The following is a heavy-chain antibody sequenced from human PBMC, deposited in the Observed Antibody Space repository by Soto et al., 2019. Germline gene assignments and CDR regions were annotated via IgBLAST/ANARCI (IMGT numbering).Heavy chain of an antibody. D-gene: IGHD3-10*01. Sequence: SETLSLTCAVYGGSFSGYYWSWIRQPPGKGLEWIGEINHSGSTNYNPSLKSRVTISVDTSKNQFSLKLSSVTAADTAVYYCARSFTWYYYGSGSYYHSIRWFDPWGQGTLVTVS. J-gene: IGHJ5*02. CDR1: GGSFSGYY. CDR2: INHSGST. CDR3: ARSFTWYYYGSGSYYHSIRWFDP. V-gene: IGHV4-34*01.